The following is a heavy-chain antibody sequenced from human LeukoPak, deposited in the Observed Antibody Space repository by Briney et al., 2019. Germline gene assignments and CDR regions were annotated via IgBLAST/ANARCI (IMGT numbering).Heavy chain of an antibody. Sequence: PSETLSLTCAVYGGSFSGYYWSWIGQPPGKGVEWIGEINHSGSTNYNPSLKSRVTISVDTSKNQFSLKLSSVTAADTAVYYCARRIVHYYFDYWGQGTLVTVSS. CDR3: ARRIVHYYFDY. V-gene: IGHV4-34*01. CDR1: GGSFSGYY. J-gene: IGHJ4*02. CDR2: INHSGST. D-gene: IGHD2/OR15-2a*01.